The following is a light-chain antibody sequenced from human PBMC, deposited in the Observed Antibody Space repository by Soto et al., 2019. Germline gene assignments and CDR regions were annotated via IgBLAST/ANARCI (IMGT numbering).Light chain of an antibody. V-gene: IGKV1-5*03. J-gene: IGKJ4*01. CDR3: QQYTTYPLT. CDR1: QSISTW. Sequence: DIPMTKSPSTLSASVGDRVTITCRASQSISTWLAWYHQKAGKAPKLLIYKESSLEGGVPSRFSCSGAGTEFNITISRLQPDNFATIYCQQYTTYPLTFGGGTTVDIK. CDR2: KES.